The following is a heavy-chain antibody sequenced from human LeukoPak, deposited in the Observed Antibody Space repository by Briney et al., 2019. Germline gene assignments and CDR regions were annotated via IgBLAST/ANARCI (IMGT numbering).Heavy chain of an antibody. CDR2: TYYRGKWYN. CDR1: RDSASSNIAA. Sequence: SQTLSLTSAISRDSASSNIAAWNWIRQSPSRCLEWLGMTYYRGKWYNDYAVSVESRITINPDTYKNQFSLQLNSVTPEDTAVYYCARDGIVGAPSAFDPWGQGTLVTVSS. CDR3: ARDGIVGAPSAFDP. D-gene: IGHD1-26*01. V-gene: IGHV6-1*01. J-gene: IGHJ5*02.